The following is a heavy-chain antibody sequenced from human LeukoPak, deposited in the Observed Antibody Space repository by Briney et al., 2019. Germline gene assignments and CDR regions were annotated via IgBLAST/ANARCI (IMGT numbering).Heavy chain of an antibody. V-gene: IGHV4-39*01. CDR3: ARHGRRAPGRY. J-gene: IGHJ4*02. D-gene: IGHD5-24*01. CDR2: INHSGST. Sequence: SETLSLTCTVSGGSISSGGYYWSWIRQPPGKGLEWIGEINHSGSTNYNPSLKSRVTISVDTSKNQFSLKLSSVTAADTAVYYCARHGRRAPGRYWGQGTLVTVSS. CDR1: GGSISSGGYY.